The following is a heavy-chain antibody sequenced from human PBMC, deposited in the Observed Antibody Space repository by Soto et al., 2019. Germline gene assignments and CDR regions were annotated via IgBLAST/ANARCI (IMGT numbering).Heavy chain of an antibody. Sequence: SETLSLTCAVYGGSFSGYYWTWIRQPPGTGLEWIGQINHSGSTNYNPSLKSRVTISVDTSKNQFSLKLTSVTAADTAVYYCARVWGGAFDIWGQGTMVTVS. D-gene: IGHD3-10*01. CDR3: ARVWGGAFDI. V-gene: IGHV4-34*01. J-gene: IGHJ3*02. CDR1: GGSFSGYY. CDR2: INHSGST.